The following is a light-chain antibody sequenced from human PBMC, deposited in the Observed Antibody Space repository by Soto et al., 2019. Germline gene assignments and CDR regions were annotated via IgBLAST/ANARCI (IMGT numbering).Light chain of an antibody. CDR3: QQSHSSSWT. CDR1: QSISNS. J-gene: IGKJ1*01. Sequence: DIQLTQSPSSLSAYVGDRVTITCRASQSISNSLNWYQQKPGKAPNLLIYGTSDLQSGVPSRFSGSGSGTEFTLTISSLQRDDFATYYCQQSHSSSWTFGQGTKVEIK. CDR2: GTS. V-gene: IGKV1-39*01.